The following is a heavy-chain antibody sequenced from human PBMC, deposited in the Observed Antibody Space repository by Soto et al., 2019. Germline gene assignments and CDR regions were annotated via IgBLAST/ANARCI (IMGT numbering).Heavy chain of an antibody. CDR3: ASRDYGETNAFDI. V-gene: IGHV3-33*01. J-gene: IGHJ3*02. CDR1: GSTFSSYG. CDR2: IWYDGSNK. D-gene: IGHD4-17*01. Sequence: GGSLRLSWAASGSTFSSYGMHWVRQAPGKGLEWVAVIWYDGSNKYYADSVNGRFTISRDNSKNTLYLQMNSLRAEDTAVYYCASRDYGETNAFDIWGQGTMVTVSS.